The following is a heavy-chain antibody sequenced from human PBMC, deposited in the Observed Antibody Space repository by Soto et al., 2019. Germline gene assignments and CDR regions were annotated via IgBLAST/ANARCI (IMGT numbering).Heavy chain of an antibody. CDR3: ARRANYLGAFDI. V-gene: IGHV4-59*01. CDR2: IYYSGST. Sequence: SETLSLTCTVSGGSISSYYWSWIRQPPGKGLEWIGYIYYSGSTNYNPSLKSRVTISVDTSKNQFSLKLSSVTAADTAVYYCARRANYLGAFDIWGQGTMVTVSS. CDR1: GGSISSYY. D-gene: IGHD3-10*01. J-gene: IGHJ3*02.